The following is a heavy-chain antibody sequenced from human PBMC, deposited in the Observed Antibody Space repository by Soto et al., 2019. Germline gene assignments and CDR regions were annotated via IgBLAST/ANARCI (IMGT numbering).Heavy chain of an antibody. Sequence: GGSLRLSCAVSGFTVSTNYMSWVRQAPGKGLEWVSVIYSGESTYYADSVKGRFTISRDNSKNTLYLQMNSLRAEDTAVYYCAREVEYSSSWFDYWGQGTKVTVSS. D-gene: IGHD6-13*01. V-gene: IGHV3-53*01. J-gene: IGHJ4*02. CDR3: AREVEYSSSWFDY. CDR2: IYSGEST. CDR1: GFTVSTNY.